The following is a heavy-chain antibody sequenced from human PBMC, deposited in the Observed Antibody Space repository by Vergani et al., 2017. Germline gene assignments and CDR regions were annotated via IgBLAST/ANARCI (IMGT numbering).Heavy chain of an antibody. CDR1: GYPFSNYY. CDR3: ARGDYGILTGYRY. J-gene: IGHJ4*02. D-gene: IGHD3-9*01. Sequence: QVQVVQSGAEVKKSGASVKFSCKTSGYPFSNYYMHWVRQAPGQGLEWMGIINPSGGHTNYARKFQGRVTITRDTSTSTVYMELSSLRSEDTAIYYCARGDYGILTGYRYWGQGTLVTVSA. V-gene: IGHV1-46*03. CDR2: INPSGGHT.